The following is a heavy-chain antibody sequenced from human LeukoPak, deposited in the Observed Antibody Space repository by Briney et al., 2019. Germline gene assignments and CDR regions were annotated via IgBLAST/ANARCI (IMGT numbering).Heavy chain of an antibody. Sequence: GGSLSLSCAASGFTFSSYALSWVRQAPGKGLEWVSDISGSGGSTYYADSVKGRFTISRDNSKNTLFLQMNSLRAADTAVYYCAKVPSWVAVASFFDYWGQGTLVTVSS. V-gene: IGHV3-23*01. CDR2: ISGSGGST. CDR1: GFTFSSYA. J-gene: IGHJ4*02. CDR3: AKVPSWVAVASFFDY. D-gene: IGHD6-19*01.